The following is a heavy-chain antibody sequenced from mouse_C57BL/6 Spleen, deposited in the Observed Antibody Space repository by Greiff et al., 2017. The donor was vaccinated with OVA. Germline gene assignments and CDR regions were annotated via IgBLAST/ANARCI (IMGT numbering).Heavy chain of an antibody. J-gene: IGHJ2*01. CDR3: ARVYDGYQGYYFDY. Sequence: EVQRVESEGGLVQPGSSMKLSCTASGFTFSDYYMAWVRQVPEKGLEWVANINYDGSSTYYLDSLKSRFIISRDNAKNILYLQMSSLKSEDTATYYCARVYDGYQGYYFDYWGQGTTLTVSS. CDR2: INYDGSST. V-gene: IGHV5-16*01. CDR1: GFTFSDYY. D-gene: IGHD2-3*01.